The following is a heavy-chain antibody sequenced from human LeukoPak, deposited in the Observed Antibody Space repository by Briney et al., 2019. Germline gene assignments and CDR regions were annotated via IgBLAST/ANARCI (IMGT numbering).Heavy chain of an antibody. V-gene: IGHV3-21*01. CDR2: VSSSSNYI. D-gene: IGHD2-15*01. Sequence: GGSLRLSCAASGFSFSNYFMNWVRQAPGKGLEWVSSVSSSSNYIYYADSVKGRFTISRDNAKNSLYLQMNSLRAEDTALYYCAREEGRRHAFDSWGQGTMVTVSS. CDR3: AREEGRRHAFDS. CDR1: GFSFSNYF. J-gene: IGHJ3*02.